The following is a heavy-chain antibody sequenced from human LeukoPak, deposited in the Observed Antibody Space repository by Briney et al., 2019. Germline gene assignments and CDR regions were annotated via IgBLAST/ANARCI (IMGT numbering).Heavy chain of an antibody. CDR2: INTNTGNP. Sequence: WASVKVFCKASGYTFTTYSLNWVRQAPGQGLEWMGWINTNTGNPSYAQGFTGRFVFSLDTSVSTAFLQISSVEAEDTAVYYCARKQVEPDRYFDYWGQGTLVTVSS. J-gene: IGHJ4*02. D-gene: IGHD6-6*01. V-gene: IGHV7-4-1*02. CDR3: ARKQVEPDRYFDY. CDR1: GYTFTTYS.